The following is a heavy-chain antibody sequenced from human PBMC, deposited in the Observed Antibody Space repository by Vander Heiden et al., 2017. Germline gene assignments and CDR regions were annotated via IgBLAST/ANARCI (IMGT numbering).Heavy chain of an antibody. Sequence: VESGGDVVQPGSSLRLSCGASGFSISNYALHCFRQAPGKGLELVTYISFDGRKKEYADSVQGRFTISRDNSKDTLYLQMNSLRPEDTALDYCARDEREGIVVVPAARGLWGQGTLVTVSS. CDR3: ARDEREGIVVVPAARGL. V-gene: IGHV3-30*04. J-gene: IGHJ4*02. D-gene: IGHD2-2*01. CDR1: GFSISNYA. CDR2: ISFDGRKK.